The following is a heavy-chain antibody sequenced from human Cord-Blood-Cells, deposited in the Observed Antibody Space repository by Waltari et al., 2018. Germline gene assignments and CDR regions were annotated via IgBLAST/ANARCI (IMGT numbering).Heavy chain of an antibody. D-gene: IGHD6-13*01. CDR3: ARAGHSSSWYAAFDI. J-gene: IGHJ3*02. CDR1: GGSISSRNW. CDR2: IYHSGST. V-gene: IGHV4-4*02. Sequence: QVQLQESGPGLGKPSGSLSLTCAVSGGSISSRNWWSWVRQPPGKGLEWIGEIYHSGSTNYNPSLKSRVTISVDKSKNQFSLKLSSVTAADTAGYYCARAGHSSSWYAAFDIWGQGTMVTVSS.